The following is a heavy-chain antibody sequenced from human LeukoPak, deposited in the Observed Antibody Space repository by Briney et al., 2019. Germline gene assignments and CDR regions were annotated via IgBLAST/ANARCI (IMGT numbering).Heavy chain of an antibody. D-gene: IGHD3-3*01. V-gene: IGHV4-39*07. J-gene: IGHJ3*02. CDR2: MYYSGST. CDR1: GGSISGSSSY. CDR3: ARVALITIHENDAFDI. Sequence: PSETLSLTCTVSGGSISGSSSYWGWIRQPPGKGLEWIGSMYYSGSTYYNPSLPSRVTMSVDTSKNQFSLILTSVTAADTAVYYCARVALITIHENDAFDIWGQGTVVTVSS.